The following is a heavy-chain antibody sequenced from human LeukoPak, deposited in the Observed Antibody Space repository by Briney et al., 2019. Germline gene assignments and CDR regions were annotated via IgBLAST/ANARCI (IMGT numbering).Heavy chain of an antibody. CDR3: ARAPDIVVVPAAIPFDY. CDR2: ISSSSSYI. V-gene: IGHV3-21*01. J-gene: IGHJ4*02. Sequence: PGGSLRLSCAASGFTFSSYSMNWVRQAPGKGPEWVSSISSSSSYIYYADSVKGRFTISRDNAKNSLYLQMNSLRAEDTAVYYCARAPDIVVVPAAIPFDYWGQGTLVTVSS. CDR1: GFTFSSYS. D-gene: IGHD2-2*01.